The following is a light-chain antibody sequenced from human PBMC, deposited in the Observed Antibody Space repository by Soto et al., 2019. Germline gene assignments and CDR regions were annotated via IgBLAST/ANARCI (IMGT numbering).Light chain of an antibody. CDR1: SSNIGAGYD. V-gene: IGLV1-40*01. CDR3: KSYDSSLSGWV. CDR2: GNS. Sequence: QSVLTQPPSVSGAPGQRVTISCTESSSNIGAGYDVHWYQQLPGTAPKLLIYGNSNRPSGVPDRFSGSKSGTSASLAITGLQAEDEADYYCKSYDSSLSGWVFGGGTQLTVL. J-gene: IGLJ3*02.